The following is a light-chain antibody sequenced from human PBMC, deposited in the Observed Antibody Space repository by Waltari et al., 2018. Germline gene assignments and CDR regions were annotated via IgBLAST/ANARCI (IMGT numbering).Light chain of an antibody. J-gene: IGLJ2*01. Sequence: QSALTQPASVSGSPGQSITISCTGTNSDVGRYDYVSWYQQHPGKAPKLMIYDVIKRPSGFSNRCSGSKSCNTASLTISVLQAEDESDYYCASYTSLISTPLVFGGGTKLTVL. V-gene: IGLV2-14*01. CDR2: DVI. CDR3: ASYTSLISTPLV. CDR1: NSDVGRYDY.